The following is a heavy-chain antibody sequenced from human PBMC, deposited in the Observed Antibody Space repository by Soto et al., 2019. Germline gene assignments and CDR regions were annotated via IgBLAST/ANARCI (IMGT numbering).Heavy chain of an antibody. CDR1: GGSISSGGYY. V-gene: IGHV4-31*03. D-gene: IGHD4-17*01. CDR2: IYYSGST. Sequence: QVQLQESGPGLVKPSQTLSLTCTVSGGSISSGGYYWSWIRQHPGKGLEWIGYIYYSGSTYYNPALKRRVTISVDTAKNQFSLERSSGTAADTAVYYCARVGGDYVMDWYFDLWGRGTLVTVSS. J-gene: IGHJ2*01. CDR3: ARVGGDYVMDWYFDL.